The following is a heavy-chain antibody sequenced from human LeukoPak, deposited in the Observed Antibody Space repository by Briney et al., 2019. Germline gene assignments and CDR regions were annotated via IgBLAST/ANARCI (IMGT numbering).Heavy chain of an antibody. J-gene: IGHJ4*02. Sequence: SETLSLTCTVSGGSISSSSYYWGCIRQPPGKGLEWIGSIYYSGSTYYNPSLKSRVTISVGTSKNQFSLKLSSVTAADTAVYYCARQSGQLVDYWGQGTLVTVSS. CDR2: IYYSGST. D-gene: IGHD6-6*01. CDR1: GGSISSSSYY. CDR3: ARQSGQLVDY. V-gene: IGHV4-39*01.